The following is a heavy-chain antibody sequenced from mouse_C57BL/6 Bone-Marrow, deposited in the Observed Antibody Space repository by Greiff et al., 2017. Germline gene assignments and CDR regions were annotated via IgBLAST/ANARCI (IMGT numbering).Heavy chain of an antibody. D-gene: IGHD2-2*01. CDR2: INPCNGGT. CDR3: SRGNGYPGAY. Sequence: EVQLQQSGPVLVKPGASVKMSCKASGYTFTDYYMNWVKQSHGKSLEWIGGINPCNGGTSYNQKFKGKATLTVDKASSTAYMELNSLTSEDSAVYYCSRGNGYPGAYWGQGTLVTVSA. J-gene: IGHJ3*01. CDR1: GYTFTDYY. V-gene: IGHV1-19*01.